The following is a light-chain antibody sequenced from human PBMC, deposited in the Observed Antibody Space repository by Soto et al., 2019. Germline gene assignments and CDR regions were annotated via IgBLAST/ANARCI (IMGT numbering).Light chain of an antibody. CDR2: DVS. J-gene: IGKJ5*01. CDR1: QDIRGA. CDR3: QQFNSYPIT. Sequence: AIQVAQSPSSLSASVGDRVTITCWASQDIRGALAWYQQKPGKAPRLLIFDVSTLETGVPSRFSGGGSGTDFTLTISSLQPEDFGTYYCQQFNSYPITFGHGTRLEIK. V-gene: IGKV1-13*02.